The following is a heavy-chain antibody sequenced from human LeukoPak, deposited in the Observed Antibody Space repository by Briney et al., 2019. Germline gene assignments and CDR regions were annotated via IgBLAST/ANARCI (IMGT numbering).Heavy chain of an antibody. J-gene: IGHJ4*02. CDR3: AREYSSSSVDY. D-gene: IGHD6-6*01. Sequence: GGSLRLSCAASGFAFSSYAMDWGRQGPGKGLECVSGIGSIGGSPYYARSAKGRFTISRDNTKNTLDLKMGSLRAEDMAVYYWAREYSSSSVDYWGQGTLVTVSS. CDR2: IGSIGGSP. V-gene: IGHV3-64*01. CDR1: GFAFSSYA.